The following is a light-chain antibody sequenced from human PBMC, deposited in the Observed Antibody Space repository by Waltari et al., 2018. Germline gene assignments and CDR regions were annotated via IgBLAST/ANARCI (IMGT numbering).Light chain of an antibody. CDR3: ASWDQSLRGVV. Sequence: QSVLSQPPSASASPGQGVTIPCSGSNSNIGFNSVFWYQPVPGTAPKLVIFRDSQRPSGVPGRFSGSKSGTSASLAISGLRSEDEADYYCASWDQSLRGVVFGGGTKLTVL. V-gene: IGLV1-47*01. J-gene: IGLJ2*01. CDR1: NSNIGFNS. CDR2: RDS.